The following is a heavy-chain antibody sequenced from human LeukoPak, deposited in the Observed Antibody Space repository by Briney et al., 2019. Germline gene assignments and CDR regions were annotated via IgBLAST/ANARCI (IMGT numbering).Heavy chain of an antibody. CDR3: AREYSGRCIHAFHS. J-gene: IGHJ3*02. Sequence: PGRSLRLSCAASGFTFGSHTMHWVRQAPGKGLEWVAFIQYDVRSEYYADSVKGRFTVSRDNSKNTLYLQMNSLRAEDTAVYYCAREYSGRCIHAFHSWGQGTMVTVSS. CDR2: IQYDVRSE. CDR1: GFTFGSHT. D-gene: IGHD6-13*01. V-gene: IGHV3-33*08.